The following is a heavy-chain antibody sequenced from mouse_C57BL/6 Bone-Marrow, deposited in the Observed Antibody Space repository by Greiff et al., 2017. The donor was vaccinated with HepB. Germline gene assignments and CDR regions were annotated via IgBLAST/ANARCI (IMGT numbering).Heavy chain of an antibody. CDR2: ISSGSSTI. J-gene: IGHJ1*03. V-gene: IGHV5-17*01. D-gene: IGHD1-1*01. CDR1: GFTFSDYG. CDR3: ARGYYGSSYDWYFDV. Sequence: EVKLVESGGGLVKPGGSLKLSCAASGFTFSDYGMHWVRQAPEKGLEWVAYISSGSSTIYYADTVKGRFTTSRDNAKNTLFLQMTSLRSEDTAMYYCARGYYGSSYDWYFDVWGTGTTVTVSS.